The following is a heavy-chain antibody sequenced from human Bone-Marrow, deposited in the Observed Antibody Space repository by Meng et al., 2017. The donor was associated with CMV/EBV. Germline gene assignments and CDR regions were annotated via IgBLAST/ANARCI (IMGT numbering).Heavy chain of an antibody. Sequence: GGSLRLSCAASGFTFSSYWMHWVRQAPGKGLVWLARINSDGSSTTYADPVKGRFTISRDNAKNTLYLQMHSLRAEDTAVYYCASEYCDSTTCYDYWGQGTLVTVSS. CDR2: INSDGSST. J-gene: IGHJ4*02. V-gene: IGHV3-74*01. CDR3: ASEYCDSTTCYDY. CDR1: GFTFSSYW. D-gene: IGHD2/OR15-2a*01.